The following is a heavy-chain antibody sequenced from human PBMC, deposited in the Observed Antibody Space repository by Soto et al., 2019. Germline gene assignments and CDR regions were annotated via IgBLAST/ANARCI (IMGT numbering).Heavy chain of an antibody. CDR3: ASGGGGSSSSFGGY. J-gene: IGHJ4*02. V-gene: IGHV1-69*12. CDR1: GGTFSSYA. CDR2: IIPIFGTA. D-gene: IGHD6-6*01. Sequence: QVQLVQSGAEVKKPGSSVKVSCKASGGTFSSYAISWVRQAPGQGLEWMGGIIPIFGTANYAQRFQGRGTITADESTSTAYLELSSLISEDTAVYYCASGGGGSSSSFGGYWGQGTLVTVSS.